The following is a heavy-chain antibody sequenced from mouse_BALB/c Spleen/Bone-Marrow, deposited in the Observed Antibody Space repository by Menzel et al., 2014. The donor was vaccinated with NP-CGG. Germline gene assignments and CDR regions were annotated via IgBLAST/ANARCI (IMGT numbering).Heavy chain of an antibody. CDR1: GFTFNNYG. J-gene: IGHJ2*01. CDR3: SRGNYGNYVDYFDY. D-gene: IGHD2-1*01. V-gene: IGHV5-6-3*01. CDR2: INRNGGSS. Sequence: EVQGVESGGGLVQPGGSLKVSCAASGFTFNNYGMSWVRQAPGKRLELVATINRNGGSSYYPDSVKDRFTISRDNAKNTLYLQMSSLKSEDTAIYYCSRGNYGNYVDYFDYWGQGTTLTVSS.